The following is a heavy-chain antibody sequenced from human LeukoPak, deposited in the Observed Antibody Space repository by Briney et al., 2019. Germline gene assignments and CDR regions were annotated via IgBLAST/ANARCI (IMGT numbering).Heavy chain of an antibody. D-gene: IGHD2/OR15-2a*01. CDR1: GVSISSYY. V-gene: IGHV4-59*01. CDR3: ASASLNIYAFDI. Sequence: PSETLSLTCTVSGVSISSYYWSWIRQPPGKGLEWIGYIYYSGSTKYKPSLKSRATISVHTSKNQFSLKLSSVTSADTAVYYCASASLNIYAFDIWGQGTMVTVSS. CDR2: IYYSGST. J-gene: IGHJ3*02.